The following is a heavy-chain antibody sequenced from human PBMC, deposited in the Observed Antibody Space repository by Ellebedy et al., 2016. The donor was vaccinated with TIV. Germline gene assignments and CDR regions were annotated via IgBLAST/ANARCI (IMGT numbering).Heavy chain of an antibody. CDR2: ISSSTSTI. D-gene: IGHD4-17*01. CDR1: GFTFSSYS. CDR3: ARDKRTTVTLELGY. V-gene: IGHV3-48*04. J-gene: IGHJ4*02. Sequence: GGSLRLSXAASGFTFSSYSMNWVRQAPGKGLEWVSYISSSTSTIYYADSVKGRFTISRDNAKNSLYLQMNSLRAEDTAVYYCARDKRTTVTLELGYWGQGTLVTVSS.